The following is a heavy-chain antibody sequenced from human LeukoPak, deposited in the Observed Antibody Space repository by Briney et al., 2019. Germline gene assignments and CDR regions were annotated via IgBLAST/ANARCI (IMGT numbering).Heavy chain of an antibody. J-gene: IGHJ6*03. CDR3: AKAGSETYSYYYMDV. D-gene: IGHD1-1*01. CDR1: GGSISGGSYY. CDR2: IYTSGST. Sequence: SETLSLTCTVSGGSISGGSYYWNWIRQPAGKGLEWIGRIYTSGSTNYNPSLKSRVTMSVDTSKNQFSLKLSSVTAADTAVYYCAKAGSETYSYYYMDVWGKGTTVTISS. V-gene: IGHV4-61*02.